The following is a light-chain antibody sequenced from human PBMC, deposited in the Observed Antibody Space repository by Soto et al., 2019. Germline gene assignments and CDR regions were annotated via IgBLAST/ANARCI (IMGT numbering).Light chain of an antibody. V-gene: IGLV2-14*01. CDR1: SSDVGTYNY. J-gene: IGLJ1*01. Sequence: QSVLTQPASVSGSPGQSITISFTGTSSDVGTYNYVSWYQHHPGKAPKLIIYEVSNRPSGVSNRFSGPKSGSTASLTISGLQAEDEADYHCTSYTRDTALVFGTGTKVTVL. CDR2: EVS. CDR3: TSYTRDTALV.